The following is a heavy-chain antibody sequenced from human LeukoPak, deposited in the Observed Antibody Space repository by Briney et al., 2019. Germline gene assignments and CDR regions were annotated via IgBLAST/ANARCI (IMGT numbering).Heavy chain of an antibody. CDR3: ARAMAARLHYFDY. Sequence: ASVKVSCKASGYTFTGYYMNWVRQAPGQGLKWMGWINPNSGGTNYAQKFQGRVTMTRDTSISTAYMELSRLRSDDTAVYYCARAMAARLHYFDYWGQGTLATVSS. J-gene: IGHJ4*02. CDR1: GYTFTGYY. CDR2: INPNSGGT. V-gene: IGHV1-2*02. D-gene: IGHD6-6*01.